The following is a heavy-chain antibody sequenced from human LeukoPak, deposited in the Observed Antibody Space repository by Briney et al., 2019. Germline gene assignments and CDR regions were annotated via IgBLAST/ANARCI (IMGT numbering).Heavy chain of an antibody. D-gene: IGHD3-16*01. CDR1: GVSISSYD. CDR2: IHYSGST. V-gene: IGHV4-59*12. Sequence: SETLCLTCTASGVSISSYDWSWIRQPPGKGLEWIGYIHYSGSTNYNPSMKSSVTISVVTSKNQFSLKLSSVPAADTDVYYCERDMGDFRDAFDIWGQGKMVTVSS. CDR3: ERDMGDFRDAFDI. J-gene: IGHJ3*02.